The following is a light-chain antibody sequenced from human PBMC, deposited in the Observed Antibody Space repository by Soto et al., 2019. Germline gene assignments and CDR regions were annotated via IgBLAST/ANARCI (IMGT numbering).Light chain of an antibody. V-gene: IGKV1-5*03. CDR3: QQYNSYWT. Sequence: DIQMTQSPSTLSASVGDRVTITCRASQSISSWLAWYQQKPGKAPKLLIYKASSLESGVPSRFSGSGSGTEFTLTISSLRPDDFATYYCQQYNSYWTFGQGT. J-gene: IGKJ1*01. CDR1: QSISSW. CDR2: KAS.